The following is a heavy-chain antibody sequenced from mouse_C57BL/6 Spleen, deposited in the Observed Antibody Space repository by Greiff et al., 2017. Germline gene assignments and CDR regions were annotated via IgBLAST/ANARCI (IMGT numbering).Heavy chain of an antibody. Sequence: VQLQQSGPELVKPGASVKMSCKASGYTFTDYNMHWVKQSHGKSLEWIGYINPNNGGTSYNQKFKGKATLTVNQSSSTAYMELRSLTSEDSAVYDFEGWSPFAYWGQGTLVTVSA. D-gene: IGHD1-1*02. CDR3: EGWSPFAY. CDR2: INPNNGGT. V-gene: IGHV1-22*01. CDR1: GYTFTDYN. J-gene: IGHJ3*01.